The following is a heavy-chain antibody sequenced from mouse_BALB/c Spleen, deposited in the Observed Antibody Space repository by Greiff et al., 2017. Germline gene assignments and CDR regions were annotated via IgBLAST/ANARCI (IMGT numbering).Heavy chain of an antibody. CDR3: TISTMITTYAMDY. CDR2: IRLKSNNYAT. Sequence: EVKVEESGGGLVQPGGSMKLSCVASGFTFSNYWMNWVRQSPEKGLEWVAEIRLKSNNYATHYAESVKGRFTISRDDSKSSVYLQMNNLRAEDTGIYYCTISTMITTYAMDYWGQGTSVTVSS. CDR1: GFTFSNYW. J-gene: IGHJ4*01. V-gene: IGHV6-6*02. D-gene: IGHD2-4*01.